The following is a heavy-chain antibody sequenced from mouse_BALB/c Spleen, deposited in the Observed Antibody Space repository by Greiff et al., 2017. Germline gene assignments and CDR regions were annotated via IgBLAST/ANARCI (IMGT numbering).Heavy chain of an antibody. CDR1: GYTFTSYT. V-gene: IGHV1-4*01. CDR3: AREGGNPSAWFAY. Sequence: QVQLQQSGAELARPGASVKMSCKASGYTFTSYTMHWVKQRPGQGLEWIGYINPSSGYTNYNQKFKDKATLTADKSSSTAYMQLSSLTSEDSAVYYCAREGGNPSAWFAYWGQGTLVTVSA. D-gene: IGHD1-1*02. J-gene: IGHJ3*01. CDR2: INPSSGYT.